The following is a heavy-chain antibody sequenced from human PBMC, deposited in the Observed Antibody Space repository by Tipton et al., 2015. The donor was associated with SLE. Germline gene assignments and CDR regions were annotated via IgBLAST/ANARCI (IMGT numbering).Heavy chain of an antibody. V-gene: IGHV4-59*02. CDR3: ARGRRRDYYYYYYMDV. J-gene: IGHJ6*03. Sequence: LRLSCTVSGASVSTYYWNWVRQPPGKGLEWIGYIYYSGGTNYNPSLKSRVTISVDTSKNQFSLKLSSVTAADTAVYYCARGRRRDYYYYYYMDVWGKGTTVTVSS. CDR2: IYYSGGT. CDR1: GASVSTYY.